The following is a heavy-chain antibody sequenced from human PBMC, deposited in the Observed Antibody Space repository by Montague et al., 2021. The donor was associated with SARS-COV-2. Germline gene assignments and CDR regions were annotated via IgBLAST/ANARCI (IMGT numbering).Heavy chain of an antibody. D-gene: IGHD2-21*02. CDR2: INHSGSS. CDR1: GGSFSSYY. Sequence: SETLSLTCAVSGGSFSSYYWSWIRQPPGKGLEWIAEINHSGSSNYNPSLKGRVTMSVDTSKNQFSLKLNSVTVADTAVYYCARLAYCGADCFSGWEIFFDSWGQGTLVTVSP. J-gene: IGHJ4*02. CDR3: ARLAYCGADCFSGWEIFFDS. V-gene: IGHV4-34*01.